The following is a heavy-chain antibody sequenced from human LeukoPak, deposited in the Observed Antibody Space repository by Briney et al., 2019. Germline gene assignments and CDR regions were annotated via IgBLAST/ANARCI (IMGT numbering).Heavy chain of an antibody. D-gene: IGHD3-10*01. Sequence: GGSPRLSCAASGFIFSTYGIHWVRQAPGKGLEWVAVIWHDGTNKHYADSVKGRFTISRDNSKNTLYLQMDSLRVEDTAVYYCARGRDLPAFDIWGQGTLVTVSS. CDR3: ARGRDLPAFDI. CDR2: IWHDGTNK. J-gene: IGHJ3*02. V-gene: IGHV3-33*01. CDR1: GFIFSTYG.